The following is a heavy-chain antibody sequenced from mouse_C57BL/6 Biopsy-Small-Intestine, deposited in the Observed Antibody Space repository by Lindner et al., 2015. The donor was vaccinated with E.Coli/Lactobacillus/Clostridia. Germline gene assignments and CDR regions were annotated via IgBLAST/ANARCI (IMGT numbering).Heavy chain of an antibody. V-gene: IGHV1-14*01. CDR3: ARDYYYDGSQFPY. CDR1: GYTFTSYV. J-gene: IGHJ3*01. Sequence: VQLPESGPELVKPGASVKMSCKASGYTFTSYVIHWVKQKPGQGLEWIGYINPYNDGTKYNEKFKGKATLTSDKSSSTAYMELSSLTSEDSAVYYCARDYYYDGSQFPYWGQGTLVTVSA. CDR2: INPYNDGT. D-gene: IGHD1-1*01.